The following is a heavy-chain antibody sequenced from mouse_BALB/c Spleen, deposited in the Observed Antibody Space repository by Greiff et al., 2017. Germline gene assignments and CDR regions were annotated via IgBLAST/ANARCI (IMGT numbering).Heavy chain of an antibody. J-gene: IGHJ4*01. CDR2: INPCTGYT. CDR3: ARSGNYGYAMDD. CDR1: GYTFTSYW. D-gene: IGHD1-1*01. V-gene: IGHV1-7*01. Sequence: VQLQQSGAELAKPGASVKMSCKASGYTFTSYWMHWVKQRPGQGLEWIGYINPCTGYTEYNQKFKDKATLTADKSSSTAYMQLSSLTSEDSAVYYCARSGNYGYAMDDWGQGASVTVSS.